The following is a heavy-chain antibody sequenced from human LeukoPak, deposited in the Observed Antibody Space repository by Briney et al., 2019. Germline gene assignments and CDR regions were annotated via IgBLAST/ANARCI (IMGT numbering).Heavy chain of an antibody. J-gene: IGHJ4*02. Sequence: SETLSLTCTVSGGSISSYYWSWLRQPPGKGLEWIGYIYYSGSTNYNPSLKSRVTISVDTSKNQFSLKLSSVTAADTAVYYCARSTYYDILTGSFYFDYWGQGTLVTVSS. CDR2: IYYSGST. CDR3: ARSTYYDILTGSFYFDY. D-gene: IGHD3-9*01. CDR1: GGSISSYY. V-gene: IGHV4-59*01.